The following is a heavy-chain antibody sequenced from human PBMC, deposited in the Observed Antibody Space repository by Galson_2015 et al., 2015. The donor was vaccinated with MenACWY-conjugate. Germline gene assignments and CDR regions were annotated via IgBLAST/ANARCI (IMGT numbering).Heavy chain of an antibody. D-gene: IGHD3-10*01. J-gene: IGHJ5*02. V-gene: IGHV3-13*04. CDR2: IDAAGDT. CDR1: GFTFSSHE. CDR3: ARGGIRGLTSNWFDP. Sequence: SLRLSCAASGFTFSSHEMHWVRQGTEKGLEWVSAIDAAGDTYYAGSVKGRFTISRENAKNSLWLQMNSLTAGDTAVYYCARGGIRGLTSNWFDPWGQGTLVTVSA.